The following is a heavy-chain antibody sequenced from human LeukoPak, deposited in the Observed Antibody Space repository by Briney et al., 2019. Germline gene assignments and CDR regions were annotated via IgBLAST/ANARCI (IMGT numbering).Heavy chain of an antibody. J-gene: IGHJ4*02. CDR3: AKDPRPAPRITIFGVVNIGVLGDY. CDR2: ISGSGGST. CDR1: GFTFSSYA. V-gene: IGHV3-23*01. Sequence: GGSLRLSCAASGFTFSSYAMSWVRQAPGKGLEWVSAISGSGGSTYYADSVKGRFTISRDNSKNTLYLQMNSLRAEDTAVYYCAKDPRPAPRITIFGVVNIGVLGDYWGQGTLVTVSS. D-gene: IGHD3-3*01.